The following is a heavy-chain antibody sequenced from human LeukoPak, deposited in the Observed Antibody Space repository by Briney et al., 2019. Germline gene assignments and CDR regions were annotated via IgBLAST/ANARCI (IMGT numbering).Heavy chain of an antibody. V-gene: IGHV3-30*02. CDR1: QITFSSNG. CDR3: VNSGWAFYHMDV. J-gene: IGHJ6*03. CDR2: IRYDGNSK. Sequence: PGGSLRLSCAASQITFSSNGMHWVRQAPGKGLEWVAFIRYDGNSKYYADSVKDRFTILRDNSKNTLNLQMNSLRVEDTAVYYCVNSGWAFYHMDVWGKGTTVTVSS. D-gene: IGHD6-19*01.